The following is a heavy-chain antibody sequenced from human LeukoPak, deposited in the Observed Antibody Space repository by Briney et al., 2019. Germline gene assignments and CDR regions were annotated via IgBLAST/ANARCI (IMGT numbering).Heavy chain of an antibody. CDR1: GFSFSSYA. CDR2: ISGSGGST. V-gene: IGHV3-23*01. J-gene: IGHJ4*02. CDR3: AKDTILNPHFDY. Sequence: GGSLRLSCAASGFSFSSYAMSWVRQAPGKGLEWVSAISGSGGSTYYADSVKGRFTISRDNSKNTLYLQMNSLRAEDTAVYYCAKDTILNPHFDYWGQGTLVTVSS. D-gene: IGHD2-2*02.